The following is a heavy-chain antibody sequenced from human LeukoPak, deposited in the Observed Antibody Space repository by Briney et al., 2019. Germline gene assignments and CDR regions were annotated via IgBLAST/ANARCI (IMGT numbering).Heavy chain of an antibody. V-gene: IGHV3-48*04. CDR1: GFTFSSYS. Sequence: GGSLRLSCAASGFTFSSYSMNWVRQAPGKGLEWISYISSSNSTIYYADSVKGRFTISRDNAKNSLCLQVNSLRAEDTAVYYCARASGSGRLPEDYWGQGTLVTVSS. CDR3: ARASGSGRLPEDY. CDR2: ISSSNSTI. J-gene: IGHJ4*02. D-gene: IGHD3-10*01.